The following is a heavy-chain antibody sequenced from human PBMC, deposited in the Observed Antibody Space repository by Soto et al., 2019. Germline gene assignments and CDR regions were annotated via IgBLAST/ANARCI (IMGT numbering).Heavy chain of an antibody. D-gene: IGHD1-26*01. CDR2: IYYSGST. J-gene: IGHJ4*02. CDR1: GGSISSGAYY. V-gene: IGHV4-31*03. Sequence: SETLSLTCSVSGGSISSGAYYWTWTRQHPGKGLEWIGYIYYSGSTYYNPSLKSRVTISVDTSKNQFSLRLTSVTAADTAVYYCARDIGGYGKFDYWGQGALVTVSS. CDR3: ARDIGGYGKFDY.